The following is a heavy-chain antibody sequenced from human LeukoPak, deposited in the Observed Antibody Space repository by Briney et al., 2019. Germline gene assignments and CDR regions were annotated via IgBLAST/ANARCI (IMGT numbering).Heavy chain of an antibody. J-gene: IGHJ5*02. D-gene: IGHD6-13*01. CDR3: ARETAAAGTGWFDP. V-gene: IGHV1-69*13. CDR1: GGTFSSYA. Sequence: SVKVSCKASGGTFSSYAISWVRQAPGQGLEWMGGIIPIFGTANYAQKFQGRVTTTADESTSTAYMELSSLRSEDTAVYYCARETAAAGTGWFDPWGQGTLVTVSS. CDR2: IIPIFGTA.